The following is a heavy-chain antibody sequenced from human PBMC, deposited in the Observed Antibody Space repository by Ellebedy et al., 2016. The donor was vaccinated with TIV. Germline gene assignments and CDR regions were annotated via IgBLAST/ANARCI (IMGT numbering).Heavy chain of an antibody. CDR1: GFTFSSYA. V-gene: IGHV3-23*01. J-gene: IGHJ4*02. D-gene: IGHD3-22*01. CDR3: AKHQYESSGYMFHY. CDR2: ISDSGSGT. Sequence: GESLKISCAASGFTFSSYAMCWVRQAPGKGLEWISTISDSGSGTFFADSVKGWFTISRDNSRNTLYLQMNSLRAEDTAIFYCAKHQYESSGYMFHYWGQGSLVTVSS.